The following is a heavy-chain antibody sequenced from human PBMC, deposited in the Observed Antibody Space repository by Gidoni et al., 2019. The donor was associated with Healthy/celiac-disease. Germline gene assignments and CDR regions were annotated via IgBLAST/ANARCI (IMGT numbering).Heavy chain of an antibody. J-gene: IGHJ6*02. V-gene: IGHV3-23*01. D-gene: IGHD4-4*01. CDR3: AKDLIFNYNRYYYYGMDV. CDR1: GFHFSGSA. Sequence: EVQLLESGGGLVQPGGSLRLSCAASGFHFSGSAMSWVRQAPGKGLEWVSAISGSGGSTYYADSVKGRFTISRDNSKNTLYLQMNSLRAEDTAVYYCAKDLIFNYNRYYYYGMDVWGQGTTVTVSS. CDR2: ISGSGGST.